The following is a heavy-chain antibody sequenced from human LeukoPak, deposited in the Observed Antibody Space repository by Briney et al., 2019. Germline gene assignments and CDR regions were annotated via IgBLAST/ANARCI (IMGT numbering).Heavy chain of an antibody. V-gene: IGHV4-34*01. J-gene: IGHJ5*02. CDR2: IYYSGST. CDR3: ARRPRAGWFDP. Sequence: SETLSLTCAVYGGSFSGYYWSWIRQPPGKGLDWIGSIYYSGSTYYNPSLKSRVTISGDTSKNQFSLKLSSVTAADTAVYYCARRPRAGWFDPWGQGTLVTVSS. CDR1: GGSFSGYY.